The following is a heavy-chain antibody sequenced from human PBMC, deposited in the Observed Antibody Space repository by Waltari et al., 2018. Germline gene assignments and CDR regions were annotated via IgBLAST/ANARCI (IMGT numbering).Heavy chain of an antibody. Sequence: QVQLQQWGAGLLKPSETLSLTCAVYGGSFSGYYWSWIRQPPGKGLEWIGEINHSGSTNYNPSLRSRVTISVDTSKNQFSLKLSSVTAADTAVYYCARGRMGSSWSFYYYYGMDVWGQGTTVTVSS. CDR1: GGSFSGYY. CDR3: ARGRMGSSWSFYYYYGMDV. CDR2: INHSGST. D-gene: IGHD6-13*01. V-gene: IGHV4-34*01. J-gene: IGHJ6*02.